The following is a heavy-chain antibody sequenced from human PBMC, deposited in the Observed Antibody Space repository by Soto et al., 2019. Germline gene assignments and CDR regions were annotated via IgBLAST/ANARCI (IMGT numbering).Heavy chain of an antibody. J-gene: IGHJ6*02. CDR2: IVVGSGNT. V-gene: IGHV1-58*01. CDR3: AAEYRDNAGERPATYYYGMDV. Sequence: ASVKVSCKASGFTFTSSAVQWVRQARGQRLEWIGWIVVGSGNTNYAQKFQERVTITRDMSTSTAYMELSSLRSEDTAVYYCAAEYRDNAGERPATYYYGMDVWGQGTTVTVSS. CDR1: GFTFTSSA. D-gene: IGHD1-1*01.